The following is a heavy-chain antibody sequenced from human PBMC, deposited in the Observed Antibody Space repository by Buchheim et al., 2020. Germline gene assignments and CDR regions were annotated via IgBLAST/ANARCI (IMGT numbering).Heavy chain of an antibody. Sequence: EVQLVESGGGLVQPGGSLRLSCSAPGFHFSIYWMHWVRQAPGKGLAWVSHINREGTTTNYADSVRGRFTLSRDNGKNTMDLQMNNLRAEDTAVYYCVRDMYGSGDYWGQGTL. J-gene: IGHJ4*02. CDR1: GFHFSIYW. D-gene: IGHD3-10*01. CDR2: INREGTTT. CDR3: VRDMYGSGDY. V-gene: IGHV3-74*01.